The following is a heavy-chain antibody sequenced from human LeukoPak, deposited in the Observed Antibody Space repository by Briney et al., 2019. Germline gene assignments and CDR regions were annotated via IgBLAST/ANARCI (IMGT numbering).Heavy chain of an antibody. CDR1: GGSISSGGYY. J-gene: IGHJ3*02. V-gene: IGHV4-30-2*01. CDR3: AVIGRFDAFDI. Sequence: SETLSLTCTVSGGSISSGGYYWSWIRQPPGKGLEWIGYIHHSGDTYQNPSLKSRVTVSSDRSKNQFYPELSSVTAADTAVYYCAVIGRFDAFDIWGQGTMVTVSS. D-gene: IGHD3-10*01. CDR2: IHHSGDT.